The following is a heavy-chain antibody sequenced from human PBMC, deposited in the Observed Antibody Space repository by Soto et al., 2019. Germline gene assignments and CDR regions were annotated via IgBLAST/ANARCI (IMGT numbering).Heavy chain of an antibody. CDR2: IYSGGST. J-gene: IGHJ4*02. V-gene: IGHV3-66*01. CDR3: ARSLYTKYYFDY. D-gene: IGHD2-2*02. Sequence: PGGSLRLSCAVSGFTVSSNYMNWVRQAPGKGLEWVSVIYSGGSTYYADSVKGRFTISRDNSKNTLYLQMNNLRAEDTAVYYCARSLYTKYYFDYWGQGTLVTV. CDR1: GFTVSSNY.